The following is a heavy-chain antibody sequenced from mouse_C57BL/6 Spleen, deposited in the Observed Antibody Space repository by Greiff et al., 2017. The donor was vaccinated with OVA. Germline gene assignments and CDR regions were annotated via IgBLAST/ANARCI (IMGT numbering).Heavy chain of an antibody. V-gene: IGHV1-18*01. CDR1: GYTFTDYN. CDR3: ARGIDYGNYYAMDY. Sequence: EVQLQQSGPELVKPGASVKIPCKASGYTFTDYNMDWVKQSHGKSLEWIGDINPNNGGTIYNQKFKGKATLTVDKSSSTAYMELRSLTSEDTAVYYCARGIDYGNYYAMDYWGQGTSVTVSS. D-gene: IGHD2-1*01. CDR2: INPNNGGT. J-gene: IGHJ4*01.